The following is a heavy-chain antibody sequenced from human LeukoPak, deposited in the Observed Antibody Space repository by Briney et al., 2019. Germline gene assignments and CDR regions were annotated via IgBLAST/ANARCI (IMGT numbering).Heavy chain of an antibody. Sequence: ASVKASCKASGYTFTSYAMHWVRQAPGQRLEWMGWINAGNGNTKYSQKFQGRVTITRDTSASTAYMELSSLRSEDTAVYYCARGYYYDSSGYTRAFDYWGQGTLVTVSS. CDR2: INAGNGNT. D-gene: IGHD3-22*01. CDR1: GYTFTSYA. J-gene: IGHJ4*02. V-gene: IGHV1-3*01. CDR3: ARGYYYDSSGYTRAFDY.